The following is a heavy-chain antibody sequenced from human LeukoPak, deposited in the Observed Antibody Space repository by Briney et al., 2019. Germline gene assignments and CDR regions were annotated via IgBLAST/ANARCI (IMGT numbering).Heavy chain of an antibody. CDR3: ARAESPTGTTTASDY. CDR1: GYPVTRSG. V-gene: IGHV1-18*01. D-gene: IGHD1-1*01. Sequence: ALGKLSCTPSGYPVTRSGISRVRQAPGHGLEWRGWISAYNGNTNYAQKLQGRVTMTTDTSTSTAYMELRSLRSDDTAVYYCARAESPTGTTTASDYWGQGTLVTVSS. J-gene: IGHJ4*02. CDR2: ISAYNGNT.